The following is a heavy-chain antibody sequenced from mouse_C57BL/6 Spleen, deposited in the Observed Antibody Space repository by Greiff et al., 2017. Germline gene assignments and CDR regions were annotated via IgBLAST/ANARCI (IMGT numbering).Heavy chain of an antibody. Sequence: EVKLQESGAELVRPGASVKLSCTASGFNIKDYYMHWVQQRPDQGLEWIGRIDPEGGDTEYAPKFPGKATMTADTSSNTTYLQLSSLTTEDTAVYYCTFYGNYGDYWGQGTTLTVSS. CDR1: GFNIKDYY. V-gene: IGHV14-1*01. CDR2: IDPEGGDT. D-gene: IGHD2-1*01. CDR3: TFYGNYGDY. J-gene: IGHJ2*01.